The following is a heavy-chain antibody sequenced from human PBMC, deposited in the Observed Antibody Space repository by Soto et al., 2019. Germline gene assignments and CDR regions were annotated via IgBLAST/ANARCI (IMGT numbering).Heavy chain of an antibody. CDR3: ARAQGDSSGYYTNAFDI. Sequence: ASVEVYCKAYGGAFSSYAMSLVRQAPGQGLEWMGGIIPIFGTTNYAQKFQGRVTITADKSTSTAYMELRSLRSEDTAVYYCARAQGDSSGYYTNAFDIWGQGTMVTVSS. CDR2: IIPIFGTT. V-gene: IGHV1-69*06. J-gene: IGHJ3*02. D-gene: IGHD3-22*01. CDR1: GGAFSSYA.